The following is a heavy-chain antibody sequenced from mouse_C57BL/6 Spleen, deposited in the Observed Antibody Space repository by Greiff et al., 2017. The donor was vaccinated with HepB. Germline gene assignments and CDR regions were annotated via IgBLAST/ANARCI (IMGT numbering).Heavy chain of an antibody. J-gene: IGHJ3*01. CDR1: GYSITSGYY. CDR3: ARDDSSGYVAWFAY. Sequence: EVQLQQSGPGLVKPSQSLSLTCSVTGYSITSGYYWNWIRQFPGNKLEWMGYISYDGSNNYNPSLKNRISITRDTSKNQFFLKLNSVTTEDTATYYCARDDSSGYVAWFAYWGQGTLVTVSA. D-gene: IGHD3-2*02. V-gene: IGHV3-6*01. CDR2: ISYDGSN.